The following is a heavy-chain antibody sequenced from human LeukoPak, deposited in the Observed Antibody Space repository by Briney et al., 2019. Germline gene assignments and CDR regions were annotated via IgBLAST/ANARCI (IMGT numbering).Heavy chain of an antibody. Sequence: GGSLKLSCAASGFTLSGSAMHWVRQASGKGLEWVGRIRSKANSYATAYAASVKGRFTISRDDSKNTAYLQMNSLKTEDTAVYYCTRLEDGYKVLIDYWGQGTLVTVSS. V-gene: IGHV3-73*01. CDR1: GFTLSGSA. CDR2: IRSKANSYAT. J-gene: IGHJ4*02. CDR3: TRLEDGYKVLIDY. D-gene: IGHD5-24*01.